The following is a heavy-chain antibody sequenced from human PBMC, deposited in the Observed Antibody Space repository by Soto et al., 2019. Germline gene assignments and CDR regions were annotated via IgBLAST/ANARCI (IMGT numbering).Heavy chain of an antibody. CDR1: RFSFSIYT. CDR3: ARGGVDDYGDNSFDS. D-gene: IGHD4-17*01. Sequence: EVQLVESGGGLVKPGGSLRLSCAASRFSFSIYTMNWVRQAPGKGLEWVSYISSSSTYMYYADSVKGRFTISRDNAKNSLYLQLNSLRAEDTAVYYCARGGVDDYGDNSFDSWGQGTLVTVS. J-gene: IGHJ4*02. CDR2: ISSSSTYM. V-gene: IGHV3-21*01.